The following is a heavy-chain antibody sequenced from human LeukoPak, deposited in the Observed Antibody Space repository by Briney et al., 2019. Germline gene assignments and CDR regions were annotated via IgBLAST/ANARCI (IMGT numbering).Heavy chain of an antibody. D-gene: IGHD2-15*01. CDR3: ARDPSATAGVFDI. CDR1: GGSISSGGYY. V-gene: IGHV4-30-2*01. J-gene: IGHJ3*02. Sequence: PSQTLSLTCTVSGGSISSGGYYWSWIRQPPGKGLEWIGYIYHSGSTYYNPSLKSRVTISVDRSKNQFSLKLTSVTASDTAVYYCARDPSATAGVFDIWGQGTMVTVSS. CDR2: IYHSGST.